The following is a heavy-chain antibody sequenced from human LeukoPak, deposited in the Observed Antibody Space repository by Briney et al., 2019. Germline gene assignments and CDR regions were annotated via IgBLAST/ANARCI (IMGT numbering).Heavy chain of an antibody. CDR1: GFTFSSYW. CDR2: IKQDGSEK. J-gene: IGHJ4*02. V-gene: IGHV3-7*04. D-gene: IGHD3-22*01. CDR3: ARVLHKRMYDSTTYFPY. Sequence: PGRSLRLSCAASGFTFSSYWMSWVRQAPGKGLEWVANIKQDGSEKYYVDSVKGRFTISRDNAKNSLYLQMNSLRAEDTAVYYCARVLHKRMYDSTTYFPYWGQGILVTVSS.